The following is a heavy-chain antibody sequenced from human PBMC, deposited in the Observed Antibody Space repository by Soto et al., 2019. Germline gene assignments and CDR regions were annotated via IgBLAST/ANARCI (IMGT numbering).Heavy chain of an antibody. Sequence: SLRLSCAASGFTFSSYGMHWVRQAPGKGLEWVAVISYDGSNKYYADSVKGRFTISRDNSKNTLYLQMNSLRAEDTAVYYCAKALRAARRTGYYGMDVWGQGTTVPVSS. CDR3: AKALRAARRTGYYGMDV. CDR1: GFTFSSYG. V-gene: IGHV3-30*18. CDR2: ISYDGSNK. J-gene: IGHJ6*02. D-gene: IGHD6-6*01.